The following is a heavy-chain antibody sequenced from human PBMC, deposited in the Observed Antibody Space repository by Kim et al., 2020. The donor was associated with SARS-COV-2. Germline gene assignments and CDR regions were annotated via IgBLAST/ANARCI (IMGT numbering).Heavy chain of an antibody. D-gene: IGHD3-3*01. CDR2: INAGNGNT. V-gene: IGHV1-3*01. J-gene: IGHJ6*02. CDR3: ASRTSNYDFWSGYPSYYYYAMDV. CDR1: GYTFTSYA. Sequence: ASVKVSCKASGYTFTSYAMHWVRQAPGQRLEWMGWINAGNGNTKYSQKFQGRVTITRDTSASTAYLELSSLRSEDTAVYYCASRTSNYDFWSGYPSYYYYAMDVWRPGTTCTVSS.